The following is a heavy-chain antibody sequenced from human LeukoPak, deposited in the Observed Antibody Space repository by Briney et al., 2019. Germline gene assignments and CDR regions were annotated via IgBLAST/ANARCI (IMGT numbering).Heavy chain of an antibody. CDR3: ARESIAVAAPFDY. V-gene: IGHV4-61*01. CDR1: GGSVSSGSYY. CDR2: IYYSGST. J-gene: IGHJ4*02. D-gene: IGHD6-19*01. Sequence: PSETLSPTCTVSGGSVSSGSYYWSWIRQPPGKGLEWIGYIYYSGSTNYDPSLKSRVTISVDTSKNQFSLKLSSVTAADTAVYYCARESIAVAAPFDYWGQGTLVTVSS.